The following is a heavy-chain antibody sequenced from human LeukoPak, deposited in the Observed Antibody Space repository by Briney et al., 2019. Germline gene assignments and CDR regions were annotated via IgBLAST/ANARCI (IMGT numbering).Heavy chain of an antibody. J-gene: IGHJ4*02. CDR1: GGSISSGGYS. CDR3: ARGVPRPYYDILTGYSTSYYFDY. V-gene: IGHV4-30-2*01. D-gene: IGHD3-9*01. Sequence: PSQTLSLTCAVSGGSISSGGYSWSWIRQPPGKGLEWIGYIYHSGSTYYNPSLKSRVTISVDRSKNQFSLKLSSVTAADTAVYYCARGVPRPYYDILTGYSTSYYFDYWGQGTLVTVSS. CDR2: IYHSGST.